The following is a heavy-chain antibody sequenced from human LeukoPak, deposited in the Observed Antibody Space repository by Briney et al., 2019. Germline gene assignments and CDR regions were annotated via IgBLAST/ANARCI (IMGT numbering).Heavy chain of an antibody. CDR3: ARGGYCSSTSCSLWYAFDI. D-gene: IGHD2-2*01. J-gene: IGHJ3*02. Sequence: SVKVSCKASGGTFSSYAISWVRQAPGQGLEWMGGIIPIFGTANYAQKFQGRVTITTDESTSTAYMELSSLRSEDTAVYYCARGGYCSSTSCSLWYAFDIWGQGTMVTVSS. CDR1: GGTFSSYA. CDR2: IIPIFGTA. V-gene: IGHV1-69*05.